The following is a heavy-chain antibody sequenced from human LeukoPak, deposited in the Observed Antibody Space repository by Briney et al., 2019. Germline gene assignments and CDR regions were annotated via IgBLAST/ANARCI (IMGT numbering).Heavy chain of an antibody. CDR3: ARDFGMSSGWSRRGPARGSYDY. CDR1: GYTFTGYY. J-gene: IGHJ4*02. V-gene: IGHV1-2*06. Sequence: ASVKASCKASGYTFTGYYMHWVRQAPGQGLEWMGRINPNSGGTNYAQKFQGRVTMTRDTSTSTVYMELSSLRSEDTAVYYCARDFGMSSGWSRRGPARGSYDYWGQGTLVTVSS. D-gene: IGHD6-19*01. CDR2: INPNSGGT.